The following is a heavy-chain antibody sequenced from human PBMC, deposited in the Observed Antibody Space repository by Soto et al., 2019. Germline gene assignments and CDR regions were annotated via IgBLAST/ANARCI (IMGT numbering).Heavy chain of an antibody. CDR1: GGSISSGGYY. CDR2: IYYSGST. Sequence: PSETLSLTCTVSGGSISSGGYYWSWIRQHPGKGLEWIGYIYYSGSTYYNPSLKSRVTISVDTSKNQFSLKLSSVTAADTAVYYCARVNDYYDSTSFDYWGQGTLVTVSS. V-gene: IGHV4-31*03. J-gene: IGHJ4*02. D-gene: IGHD3-22*01. CDR3: ARVNDYYDSTSFDY.